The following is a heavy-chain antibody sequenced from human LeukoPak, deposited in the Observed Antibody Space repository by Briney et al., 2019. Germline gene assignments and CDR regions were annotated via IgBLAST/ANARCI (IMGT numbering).Heavy chain of an antibody. CDR1: GYSFINYW. CDR3: ASFHISGKSYNGLHY. V-gene: IGHV5-51*01. D-gene: IGHD3-10*01. CDR2: IYPDDSDT. J-gene: IGHJ4*02. Sequence: GESLKISCKGSGYSFINYWTGWVRQMPGKGLEWMGIIYPDDSDTRYSPSFQGQVTISADKSISTAYLQWSSLKASDTAMYYCASFHISGKSYNGLHYWGQGTLVTVSS.